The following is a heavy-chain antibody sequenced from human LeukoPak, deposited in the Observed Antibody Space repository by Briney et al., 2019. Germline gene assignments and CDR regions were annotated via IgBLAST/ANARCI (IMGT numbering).Heavy chain of an antibody. V-gene: IGHV1-2*02. CDR3: ARDSAMVRGVIITYDFDY. CDR2: INPNSGGT. J-gene: IGHJ4*02. Sequence: ASVKVSCKASGYTFTGYYMHWVRQAPGQGLERMGWINPNSGGTNYAQKFQGRVTMTRDTSISTAYMELSRLRSDDTAVYYCARDSAMVRGVIITYDFDYWGQGTLVTVSS. CDR1: GYTFTGYY. D-gene: IGHD3-10*01.